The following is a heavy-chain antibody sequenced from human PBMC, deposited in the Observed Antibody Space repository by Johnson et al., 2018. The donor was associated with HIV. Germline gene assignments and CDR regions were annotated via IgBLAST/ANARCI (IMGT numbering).Heavy chain of an antibody. Sequence: QVQLVESGGGVVQPGRSLRLSCAASGFTFSSYGMHWVRQGPGKGLEWVAVIWYDGRNKYYADSMKGRFTISRDNSKNTLYLQMNSLRAEDTAAYYCARLPYSGDEDAFDIWGQGTMVTVSS. V-gene: IGHV3-33*01. D-gene: IGHD6-13*01. CDR1: GFTFSSYG. J-gene: IGHJ3*02. CDR3: ARLPYSGDEDAFDI. CDR2: IWYDGRNK.